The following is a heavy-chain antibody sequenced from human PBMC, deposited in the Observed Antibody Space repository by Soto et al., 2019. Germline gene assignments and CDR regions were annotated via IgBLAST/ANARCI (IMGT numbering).Heavy chain of an antibody. D-gene: IGHD2-21*02. CDR3: AREETAWPLAYGLDV. V-gene: IGHV3-21*01. CDR2: ISTRSDI. CDR1: GFTFSGYS. J-gene: IGHJ6*02. Sequence: GGALRLSCAASGFTFSGYSMNWVRQSPGKGLEWVASISTRSDIYYADSVKGRFTISRDNAKNSVSLQMNSLRAEDTAVYYCAREETAWPLAYGLDVWGQGTTVTVSS.